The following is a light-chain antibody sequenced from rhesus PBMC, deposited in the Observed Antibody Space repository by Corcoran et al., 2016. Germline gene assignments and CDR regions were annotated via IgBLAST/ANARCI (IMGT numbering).Light chain of an antibody. J-gene: IGLJ1*01. CDR2: EVS. CDR1: SSDIGGYNY. Sequence: QAALTQPRSVSGSPGQSVTISCTGTSSDIGGYNYFSWYQQHPGTAPKLMIYEVSKRPSGVSDRFSGSNSGNTASLTISWLQAEDEADYYCCSYAGSDAFVFGAGTRLTVL. V-gene: IGLV2-32*01. CDR3: CSYAGSDAFV.